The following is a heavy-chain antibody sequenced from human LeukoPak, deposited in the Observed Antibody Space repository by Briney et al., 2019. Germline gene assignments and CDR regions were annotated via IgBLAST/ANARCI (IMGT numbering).Heavy chain of an antibody. J-gene: IGHJ4*02. CDR3: ARGRIWFGDQYYFDY. V-gene: IGHV4-61*01. D-gene: IGHD3-10*01. Sequence: PSETLSLTCTVSGGSVSSGSYYWSWIRQPPGKGLEWIGYIYYSGSTNYNPSLKSRVTISVDTSKNQFSLKLSSVTAADTAVYYCARGRIWFGDQYYFDYWGQGTLVTVPS. CDR2: IYYSGST. CDR1: GGSVSSGSYY.